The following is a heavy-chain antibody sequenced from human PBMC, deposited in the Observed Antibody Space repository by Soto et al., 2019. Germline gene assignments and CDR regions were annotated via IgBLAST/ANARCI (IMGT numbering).Heavy chain of an antibody. V-gene: IGHV4-39*01. Sequence: SETLSLTCTVSGGSISSSSYYWGWIRQHPGKGLEWIGSIYYSGSTYYNPSLKSRVTISVDTSKNQLSLRLSAVTAADTAVYYCARHWAGDCSSTSFYKFDPWGLGTLVTVSS. J-gene: IGHJ5*02. CDR2: IYYSGST. CDR1: GGSISSSSYY. CDR3: ARHWAGDCSSTSFYKFDP. D-gene: IGHD2-2*02.